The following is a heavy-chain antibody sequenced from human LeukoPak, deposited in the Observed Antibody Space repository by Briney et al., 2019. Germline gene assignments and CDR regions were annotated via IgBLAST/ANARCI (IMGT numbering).Heavy chain of an antibody. J-gene: IGHJ5*02. Sequence: PGGSLRLSCAASGFTFSSYAMTWVRQAPGKGLEWVSAISGSGGSTYYADSVKGRFTISRDNSKSTLYLQINSLRAEDTAVYYCAKQSWQQLVHDWFDPWGQGTLVTVSS. CDR3: AKQSWQQLVHDWFDP. CDR1: GFTFSSYA. CDR2: ISGSGGST. D-gene: IGHD6-13*01. V-gene: IGHV3-23*01.